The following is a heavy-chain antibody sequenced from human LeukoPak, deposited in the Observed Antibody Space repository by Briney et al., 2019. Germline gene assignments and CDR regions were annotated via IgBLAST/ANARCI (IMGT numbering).Heavy chain of an antibody. CDR1: GFTFSSYS. CDR3: ARDDYGSNSRWFDP. J-gene: IGHJ5*02. Sequence: QPGGSLRLSCAASGFTFSSYSMNWVRQAPGKGLEWVSYISSSSSTIYYADSVKGRFTISRDNAKNSLYLQMNSLRDEDTAVYYCARDDYGSNSRWFDPWGQGTLVTVSS. CDR2: ISSSSSTI. V-gene: IGHV3-48*02. D-gene: IGHD4-23*01.